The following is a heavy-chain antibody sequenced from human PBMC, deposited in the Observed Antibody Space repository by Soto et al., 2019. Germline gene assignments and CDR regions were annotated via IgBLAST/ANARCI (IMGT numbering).Heavy chain of an antibody. D-gene: IGHD3-22*01. J-gene: IGHJ3*02. CDR2: INPNSGGT. V-gene: IGHV1-2*04. CDR3: ARYYYASSGYYQGAFDI. CDR1: GYTFTGYY. Sequence: QVQLVQSGAEVKKPGASVKVSCKASGYTFTGYYMHWVRQAPGQGLEWMGWINPNSGGTNYAQKFQGWVTMTRDTSISEAYMELSRLRSDDTAVYYCARYYYASSGYYQGAFDIWGQGTMVTVSS.